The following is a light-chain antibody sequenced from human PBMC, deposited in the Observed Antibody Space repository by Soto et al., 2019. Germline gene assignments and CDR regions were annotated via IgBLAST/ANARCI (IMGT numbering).Light chain of an antibody. CDR2: DAS. Sequence: DIQMTQSPSSLSASVGDRVTITCQASQDISNYLNWYQQKPGKAPKLLIYDASNLETGVPSRFSGSQSGTDFTFTTSSLQPEDIATYYCQQYDTFLPLTFGGGTKVEIK. CDR3: QQYDTFLPLT. V-gene: IGKV1-33*01. CDR1: QDISNY. J-gene: IGKJ4*01.